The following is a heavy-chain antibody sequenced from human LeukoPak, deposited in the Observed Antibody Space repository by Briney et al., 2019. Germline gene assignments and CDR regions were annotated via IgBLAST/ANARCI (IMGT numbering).Heavy chain of an antibody. J-gene: IGHJ4*02. CDR3: AKDLEVSASGNVPCDY. CDR1: GFTLSSYG. Sequence: PGGFLRLSCAASGFTLSSYGMHWVRQAPGKGLEWVAFIRYDGSNKYYADSVKGRFTISRDNSKNTQYLQMNSLRAEDTAVYYCAKDLEVSASGNVPCDYWGQGTLVTVSS. V-gene: IGHV3-30*02. CDR2: IRYDGSNK. D-gene: IGHD6-13*01.